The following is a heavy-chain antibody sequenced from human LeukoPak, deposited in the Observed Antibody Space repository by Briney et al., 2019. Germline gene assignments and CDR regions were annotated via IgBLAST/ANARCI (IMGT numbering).Heavy chain of an antibody. V-gene: IGHV3-23*01. D-gene: IGHD3-16*02. CDR3: ARLGELSFGEYFDY. Sequence: GGSLGLSCAASGFTFSSYGMSWVRQAPGKGLEWVSAISGSGGSTYYADSVKGRFTISRDNSKNTLYLQMNSLRAEDTAVYYCARLGELSFGEYFDYWGQGTLVTVSS. J-gene: IGHJ4*02. CDR1: GFTFSSYG. CDR2: ISGSGGST.